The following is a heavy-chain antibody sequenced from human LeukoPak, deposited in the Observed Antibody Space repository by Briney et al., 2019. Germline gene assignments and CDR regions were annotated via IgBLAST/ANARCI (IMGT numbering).Heavy chain of an antibody. CDR2: IYSGGST. CDR1: GFTFSSYG. CDR3: ARVYSSSWDRRFDP. Sequence: GGSLRLSCAASGFTFSSYGMHWVRQAPGKGLEWVSVIYSGGSTYYADSVTGRFTISGDNSKNTLYLQMNSLRAEDTAVYCCARVYSSSWDRRFDPWGQGTLLTVPS. V-gene: IGHV3-NL1*01. D-gene: IGHD6-13*01. J-gene: IGHJ5*02.